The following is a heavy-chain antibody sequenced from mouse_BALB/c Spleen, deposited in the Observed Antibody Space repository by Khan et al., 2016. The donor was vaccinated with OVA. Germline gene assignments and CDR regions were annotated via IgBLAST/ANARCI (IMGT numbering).Heavy chain of an antibody. CDR2: ISIYYENT. CDR1: GYTFTDYA. J-gene: IGHJ2*01. Sequence: QIQLVQSGPELVRPGESVKISCKGSGYTFTDYAMHWVKQSHAKSLEWIGVISIYYENTNYKQKFKGKATMTVDKSSSTAYMELARLTSEDSAIYYCARGGQCVRRGGGNSDYWGQGTTLTVSS. CDR3: ARGGQCVRRGGGNSDY. D-gene: IGHD2-14*01. V-gene: IGHV1S137*01.